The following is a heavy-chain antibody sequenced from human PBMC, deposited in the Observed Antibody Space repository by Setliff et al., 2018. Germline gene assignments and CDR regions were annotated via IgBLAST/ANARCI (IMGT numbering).Heavy chain of an antibody. V-gene: IGHV4-39*07. D-gene: IGHD3-3*01. CDR2: IYYSGST. CDR3: AGNNPHLEWLFAWFDP. CDR1: GGSISSSSYY. J-gene: IGHJ5*02. Sequence: PSEILSPTWTVSGGSISSSSYYWGWIRQPPGKGLEWIGSIYYSGSTYYNPSLKSRVTISVDTSKNQFSLKLSSVTAADTAVYYCAGNNPHLEWLFAWFDPWGQGTLVTVSS.